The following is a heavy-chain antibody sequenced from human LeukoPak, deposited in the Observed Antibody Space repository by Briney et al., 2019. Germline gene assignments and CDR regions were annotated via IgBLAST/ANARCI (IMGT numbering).Heavy chain of an antibody. CDR2: ISSNGGST. J-gene: IGHJ6*03. Sequence: GGSLRLSCAASGFTFSSCAMHWVRQAPGKGLEYVSAISSNGGSTYYANSVKGRFTISRDNSKNTLYLQMGSLRAEDMAVYYCARGVDCSSTSCYPYYYYYMDVWGKGTTVTVSS. CDR3: ARGVDCSSTSCYPYYYYYMDV. V-gene: IGHV3-64*01. D-gene: IGHD2-2*01. CDR1: GFTFSSCA.